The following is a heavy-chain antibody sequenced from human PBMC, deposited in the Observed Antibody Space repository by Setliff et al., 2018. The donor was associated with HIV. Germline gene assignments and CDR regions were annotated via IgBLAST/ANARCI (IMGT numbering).Heavy chain of an antibody. CDR2: IRSKAHGGTT. CDR3: TRSNWGSTPDFDY. CDR1: GFTFGDYV. Sequence: GGSLRLSCITSGFTFGDYVMSWFRQAPGKGLEWVGFIRSKAHGGTTEYAASVEVRFIISRDDSKSIAYLQMNSLKAEDTAVYYCTRSNWGSTPDFDYWGQGTMVTVSS. V-gene: IGHV3-49*03. J-gene: IGHJ4*02. D-gene: IGHD7-27*01.